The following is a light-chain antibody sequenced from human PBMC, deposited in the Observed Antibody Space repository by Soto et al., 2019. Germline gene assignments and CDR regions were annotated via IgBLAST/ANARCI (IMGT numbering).Light chain of an antibody. V-gene: IGKV1-33*01. Sequence: DIQMTQSPSSLSASVGDRVTITCQASQDINNYLNWYQQKPGKAPKLLIYDASNLETGVPSRFSGSGSGPDFTFTISSLQPEDIATYYCQHYDNRPPRYTFGQGTKLEIK. CDR1: QDINNY. J-gene: IGKJ2*01. CDR2: DAS. CDR3: QHYDNRPPRYT.